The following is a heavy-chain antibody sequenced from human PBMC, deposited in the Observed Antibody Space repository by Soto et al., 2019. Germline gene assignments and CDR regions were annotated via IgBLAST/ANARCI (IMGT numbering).Heavy chain of an antibody. V-gene: IGHV3-21*01. D-gene: IGHD4-17*01. CDR1: GFTFSSYS. CDR3: ARSSGDFIPFDY. CDR2: ISSSSSYI. Sequence: PGGSLRLSCAASGFTFSSYSMNWVHQAPGKGLEWVSSISSSSSYIYYADSVKGRFTISRDNAKNSLYLQMNSLRAEDTAVYYCARSSGDFIPFDYWGQGTLVTVSS. J-gene: IGHJ4*02.